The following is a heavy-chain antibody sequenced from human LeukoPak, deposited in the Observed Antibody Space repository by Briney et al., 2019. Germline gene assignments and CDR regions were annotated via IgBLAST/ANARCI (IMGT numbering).Heavy chain of an antibody. D-gene: IGHD3-10*01. CDR2: IYYSGST. CDR3: AREVRGVIRWNWSDP. J-gene: IGHJ5*02. CDR1: GGSISSYY. Sequence: SSETLSLTCTVSGGSISSYYWSWIRQPPGKGLEWIGYIYYSGSTNYNPSLKGRVTISVDTSKNQFSLKLSSVTAADTAVYYCAREVRGVIRWNWSDPWGQGTLVTVSS. V-gene: IGHV4-59*01.